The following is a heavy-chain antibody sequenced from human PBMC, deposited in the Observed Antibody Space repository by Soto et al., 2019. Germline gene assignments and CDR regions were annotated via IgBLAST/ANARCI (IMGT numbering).Heavy chain of an antibody. V-gene: IGHV1-18*01. Sequence: QVQLVQSGAEVKKPGASVKVSCKASGYTFTSYGISWVRQAPGQGLEWMGWISAYNGNTNYAQKLQGRVTMTTDTSTSTAYMELRSLRSDDTAVYYCVRDDGDYYDSSGYYFGTFDYWGQGTLVTVSS. D-gene: IGHD3-22*01. CDR2: ISAYNGNT. J-gene: IGHJ4*02. CDR3: VRDDGDYYDSSGYYFGTFDY. CDR1: GYTFTSYG.